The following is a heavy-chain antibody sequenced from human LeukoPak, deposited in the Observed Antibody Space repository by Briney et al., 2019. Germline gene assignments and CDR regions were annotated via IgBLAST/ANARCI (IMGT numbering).Heavy chain of an antibody. CDR3: ARSPTVTTLNFDY. CDR1: GFTFSDYY. Sequence: GGSLRLSCAASGFTFSDYYMSWIRQAPGKGLEWVSYISSSGSTIYYADSVKGRFTISGDNAKNSLYLQMNSLRAEDTAVYYCARSPTVTTLNFDYWGQGTLVTVSS. CDR2: ISSSGSTI. J-gene: IGHJ4*02. V-gene: IGHV3-11*01. D-gene: IGHD4-11*01.